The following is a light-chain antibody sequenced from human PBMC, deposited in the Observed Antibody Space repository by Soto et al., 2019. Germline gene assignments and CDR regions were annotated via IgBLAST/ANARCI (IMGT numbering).Light chain of an antibody. CDR3: MQPLQSWT. J-gene: IGKJ1*01. CDR1: PSLLHSNGYNY. Sequence: DTVMTQSTVSRLVTTGELTSISCRSSPSLLHSNGYNYLDWYLQKPGQSPQLLIYLGSNRASGVPDRFSGSGSGTDFTLKISRVEAEDVGVYYCMQPLQSWTFGQGTKVDIK. V-gene: IGKV2-28*01. CDR2: LGS.